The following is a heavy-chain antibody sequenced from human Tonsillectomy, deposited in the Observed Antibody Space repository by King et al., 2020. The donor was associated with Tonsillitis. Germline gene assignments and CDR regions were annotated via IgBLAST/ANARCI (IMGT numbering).Heavy chain of an antibody. V-gene: IGHV3-74*03. J-gene: IGHJ3*02. D-gene: IGHD5-24*01. Sequence: VQLVESGGGSVQSGGSLRLSCAASGFTFSSYCMHWVRQAPGKGLVWFSRFNSDGSGTTNADSVKGRFTISRDNPKTMLYLQMNSLRAEDTAVYYCASGDAHAFDIWGQGTMVTVSS. CDR1: GFTFSSYC. CDR3: ASGDAHAFDI. CDR2: FNSDGSGT.